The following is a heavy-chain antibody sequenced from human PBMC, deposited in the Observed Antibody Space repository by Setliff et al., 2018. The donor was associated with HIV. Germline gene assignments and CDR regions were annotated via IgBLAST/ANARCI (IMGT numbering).Heavy chain of an antibody. Sequence: ASVKVSCKASGYTFTGYYMHWVRQAPGQGLEWMGRINPNSGGTNYAQKFQGRLTITKDTSKNRVVLTMTDMDPVDTATCYCAQRRGIGFAGFDSWGRGTLVTVSS. CDR2: INPNSGGT. J-gene: IGHJ2*01. V-gene: IGHV1-2*05. CDR3: AQRRGIGFAGFDS. CDR1: GYTFTGYY. D-gene: IGHD5-18*01.